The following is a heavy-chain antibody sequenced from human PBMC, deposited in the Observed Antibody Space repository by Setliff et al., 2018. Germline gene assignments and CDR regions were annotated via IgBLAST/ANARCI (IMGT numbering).Heavy chain of an antibody. J-gene: IGHJ4*02. CDR1: GGSRRSSSYF. V-gene: IGHV4-39*01. D-gene: IGHD5-12*01. CDR3: VSHSGRDGYHFID. Sequence: PSETLSLTCTVSGGSRRSSSYFWGWIRQPPGKGLEWIGSFYYSGTIYYTPSLESRVTISVDTPKNQLSLKLISVTAADSAVYYCVSHSGRDGYHFIDWGQGTLVTVSS. CDR2: FYYSGTI.